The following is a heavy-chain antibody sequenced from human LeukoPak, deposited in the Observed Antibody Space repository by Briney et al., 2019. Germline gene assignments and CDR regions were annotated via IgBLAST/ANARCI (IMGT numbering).Heavy chain of an antibody. CDR1: GFTFSSYA. V-gene: IGHV3-30*04. CDR3: ARDPPRHFGWLLSIGDAFDI. D-gene: IGHD3-9*01. Sequence: PGRSLRLSCAASGFTFSSYAMHWVRQAPGKGLEWVAVISYDGSNKYYADSVKGRFTISRDNSKNTLYLQMNSLRAEDTAVYYCARDPPRHFGWLLSIGDAFDIWGQGTMVTVSS. CDR2: ISYDGSNK. J-gene: IGHJ3*02.